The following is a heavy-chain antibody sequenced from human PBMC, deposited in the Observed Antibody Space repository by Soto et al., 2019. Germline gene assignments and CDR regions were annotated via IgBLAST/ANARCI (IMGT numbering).Heavy chain of an antibody. J-gene: IGHJ4*02. CDR3: ARSIKRWEPSYYFDY. D-gene: IGHD1-26*01. CDR1: GFTFSSYG. CDR2: IWYDGSNK. V-gene: IGHV3-33*01. Sequence: QVQLVESGGGVVQPGWSLRLSCAASGFTFSSYGMHWVRQAPGKGLEWVAVIWYDGSNKYYADSVKGRFTISRDNSKNTLYLQMNSLRAEDTAVYYCARSIKRWEPSYYFDYWGQGTLVTVSS.